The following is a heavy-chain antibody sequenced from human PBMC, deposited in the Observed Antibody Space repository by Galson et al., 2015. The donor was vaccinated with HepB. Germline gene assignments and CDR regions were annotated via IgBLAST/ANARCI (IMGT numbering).Heavy chain of an antibody. CDR3: VKVAGGYDSAPRADY. CDR2: ISSNGGST. J-gene: IGHJ4*02. D-gene: IGHD5-12*01. CDR1: GFTFSSYA. V-gene: IGHV3-64D*06. Sequence: SLRLSCAASGFTFSSYAMHWVRQAPGKGLEYVSAISSNGGSTYYADSVKGRFTISRDNSKNTLYLQMSSLRAEDTAVYYCVKVAGGYDSAPRADYWVQGTLVTVSS.